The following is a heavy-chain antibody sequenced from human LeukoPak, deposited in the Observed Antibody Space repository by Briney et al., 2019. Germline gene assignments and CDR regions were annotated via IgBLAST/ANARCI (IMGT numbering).Heavy chain of an antibody. CDR1: GFTFSSYA. CDR2: ISRTGGST. CDR3: ARGSSGWYLADY. V-gene: IGHV3-23*01. Sequence: PGGSLRLSCAASGFTFSSYAMSWVRQAQGKGLEWASGISRTGGSTFYADSVKGRFTISRDKFRNTLYLQMNSLRAEDTAVYYCARGSSGWYLADYWGQGTLVTVSS. J-gene: IGHJ4*02. D-gene: IGHD6-19*01.